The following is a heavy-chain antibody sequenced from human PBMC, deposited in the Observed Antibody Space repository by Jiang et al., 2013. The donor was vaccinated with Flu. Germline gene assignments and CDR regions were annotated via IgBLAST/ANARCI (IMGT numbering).Heavy chain of an antibody. D-gene: IGHD3-10*01. Sequence: GAEVKKPGASVKVSCKASGYTFINYGISWVRQAPGQGLEWMGWISVYNGNTNYAQKLQGRVTMTTDTSTSTAYMELRSLRSDDTAVYYCARDPTGYDAFDIWAKGQWSPSLQ. CDR2: ISVYNGNT. CDR3: ARDPTGYDAFDI. CDR1: GYTFINYG. J-gene: IGHJ3*02. V-gene: IGHV1-18*01.